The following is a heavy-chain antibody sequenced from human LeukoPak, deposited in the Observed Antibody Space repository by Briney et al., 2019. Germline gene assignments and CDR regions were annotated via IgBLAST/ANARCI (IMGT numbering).Heavy chain of an antibody. CDR3: ARQRGYDFWSGYPIDY. CDR1: SSSSYY. J-gene: IGHJ4*02. Sequence: SSSSYYWGWIRQPPGKGLEWIGSIYPGDSDTRYSPSFQGQVTISADKSISTAYLQWSSLKASDTAMYYCARQRGYDFWSGYPIDYWGQGTLVTVSS. V-gene: IGHV5-51*01. D-gene: IGHD3-3*01. CDR2: IYPGDSDT.